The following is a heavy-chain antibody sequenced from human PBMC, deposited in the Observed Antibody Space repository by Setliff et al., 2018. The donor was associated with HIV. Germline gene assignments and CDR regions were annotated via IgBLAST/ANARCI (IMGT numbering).Heavy chain of an antibody. CDR1: GGSISSYY. Sequence: SSETLSLTCTVSGGSISSYYWSWIRQPPGKGLEWIGYIYYSGSTNYSPSLKSRVTISVDTSKNQFSLKLSSVTAADTAVYYCASLYASRNWSGTDSYYYYMDVWGKGTTVTVSS. CDR2: IYYSGST. J-gene: IGHJ6*03. V-gene: IGHV4-59*01. D-gene: IGHD2-8*01. CDR3: ASLYASRNWSGTDSYYYYMDV.